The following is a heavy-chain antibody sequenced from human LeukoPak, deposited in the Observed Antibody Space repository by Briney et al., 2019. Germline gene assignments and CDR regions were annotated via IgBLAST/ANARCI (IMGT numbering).Heavy chain of an antibody. V-gene: IGHV3-11*04. D-gene: IGHD3-10*01. CDR2: ISSSSSTI. CDR1: GFIGSDGY. CDR3: ARDRYYASGTMGY. J-gene: IGHJ4*02. Sequence: GGSLRLSCAVSGFIGSDGYMNWVRQAPGKGLEWVSYISSSSSTIYYADSVKGRFTISRDNAKNSLYLQMNSLRAEDTAVYYCARDRYYASGTMGYWGQGALVTVSS.